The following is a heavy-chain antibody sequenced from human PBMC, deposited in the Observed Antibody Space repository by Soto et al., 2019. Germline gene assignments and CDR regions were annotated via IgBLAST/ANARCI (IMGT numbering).Heavy chain of an antibody. CDR3: ARAPTLRGYGYGQPDY. J-gene: IGHJ4*02. CDR1: GGSISSYY. CDR2: IYTSGST. Sequence: QVQLQESGPGLVKPSETLSLTCTVSGGSISSYYWSWIRQPAGKGLELIGRIYTSGSTNYNPSLNSRVTVSVDPSKAQFCLEPSSVTAADTGVYYCARAPTLRGYGYGQPDYWGQGTLVNVSS. D-gene: IGHD5-18*01. V-gene: IGHV4-4*07.